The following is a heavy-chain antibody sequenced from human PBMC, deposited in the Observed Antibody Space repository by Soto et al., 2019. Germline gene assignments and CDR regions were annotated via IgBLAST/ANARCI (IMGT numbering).Heavy chain of an antibody. CDR1: SFRFSTYT. J-gene: IGHJ5*01. CDR3: ESDILSGGAYPDS. Sequence: XVCLRLSCAASSFRFSTYTMNWVRQAPGKGLEWISSISSGSSYIYYAGSVKGRFTISRDNAKNSLFLQMNSLRADDTAVYYCESDILSGGAYPDSWGQGTKVTVSS. CDR2: ISSGSSYI. V-gene: IGHV3-21*01. D-gene: IGHD3-10*01.